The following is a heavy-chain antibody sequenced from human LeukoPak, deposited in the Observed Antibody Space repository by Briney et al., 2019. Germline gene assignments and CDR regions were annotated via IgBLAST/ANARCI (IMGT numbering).Heavy chain of an antibody. D-gene: IGHD1-1*01. CDR2: IYSGGST. Sequence: GGSLRLSCAASGFTVSSNYISWVHQAPGKGLEWVSAIYSGGSTYYADSVKGRFTISRDNSKNTLYLQMNSLRAEDTAVYYCAKVSLESLYGGGYFDYWGQGTLVTVSS. J-gene: IGHJ4*02. V-gene: IGHV3-53*01. CDR3: AKVSLESLYGGGYFDY. CDR1: GFTVSSNY.